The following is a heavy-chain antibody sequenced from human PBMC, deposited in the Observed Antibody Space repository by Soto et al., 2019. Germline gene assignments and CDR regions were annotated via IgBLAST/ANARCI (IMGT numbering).Heavy chain of an antibody. Sequence: QVHVVQSGAEVKKPGSSVKVPCKAYGGTFNSFGIKWVRQAPGQGLEWVGGIIPVFGTINYAQKFRGRVTITADASTSTSYMELSSLRSDDTPVYYCAIENWGPGGHYFDYWGQGTLVTVSS. CDR3: AIENWGPGGHYFDY. D-gene: IGHD7-27*01. CDR1: GGTFNSFG. CDR2: IIPVFGTI. V-gene: IGHV1-69*01. J-gene: IGHJ4*02.